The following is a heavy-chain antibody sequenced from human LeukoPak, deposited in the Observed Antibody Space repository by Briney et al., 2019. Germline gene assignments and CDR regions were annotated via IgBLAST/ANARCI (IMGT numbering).Heavy chain of an antibody. CDR1: GFTFSSYA. J-gene: IGHJ4*02. CDR2: ISGSGGNT. CDR3: AKNPSLSYDSSGYYYHY. Sequence: GGSLRLSCAASGFTFSSYAMSWVRQAPGKGLEWVSAISGSGGNTYYADSVKGRFAISRDNSKNTLYLQMNSLRAEDTAVYYCAKNPSLSYDSSGYYYHYWGQGTLVTVSS. D-gene: IGHD3-22*01. V-gene: IGHV3-23*01.